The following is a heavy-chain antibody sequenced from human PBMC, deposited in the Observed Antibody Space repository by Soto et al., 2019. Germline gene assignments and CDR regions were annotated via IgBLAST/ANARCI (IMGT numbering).Heavy chain of an antibody. CDR2: ISAYNGNT. CDR3: ARDRRNYYSGGWRYYYYGMDV. Sequence: ASVKVSCKASGYTFTSYGISWVRQAPGQGLEWMGWISAYNGNTNYAQKLQGRVTMTTDTSTSTAYMELRSLRSDDTAVYYCARDRRNYYSGGWRYYYYGMDVWGQGTTVTVSS. D-gene: IGHD6-25*01. J-gene: IGHJ6*02. V-gene: IGHV1-18*01. CDR1: GYTFTSYG.